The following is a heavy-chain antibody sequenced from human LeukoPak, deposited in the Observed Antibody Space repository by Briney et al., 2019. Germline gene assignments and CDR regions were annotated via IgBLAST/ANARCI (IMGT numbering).Heavy chain of an antibody. CDR3: TRAFLYSSSSTFDY. Sequence: SETLSLTCTVSGSSISSYYWSWIRQPPGKGLEWIGYIYYSGSTNYNPSLKSRVTISVDTSKNQFSLQLNSVTPEDTAVYYCTRAFLYSSSSTFDYWGQGTLVTVSS. V-gene: IGHV4-59*12. CDR2: IYYSGST. J-gene: IGHJ4*02. CDR1: GSSISSYY. D-gene: IGHD6-13*01.